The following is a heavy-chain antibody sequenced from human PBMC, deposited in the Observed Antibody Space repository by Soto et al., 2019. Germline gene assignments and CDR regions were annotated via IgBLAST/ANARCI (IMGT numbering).Heavy chain of an antibody. V-gene: IGHV1-2*02. Sequence: ASVKFSCKASGYTFTGHYIHWVRQAPEQGPEWMGEIGPESGATRYAQKFQGRVTMTMDMSITTVYMELSNLRPDDTAVYYCGRGRSGQIVVFYWGQGTPVTVS. D-gene: IGHD5-12*01. CDR2: IGPESGAT. CDR3: GRGRSGQIVVFY. CDR1: GYTFTGHY. J-gene: IGHJ4*02.